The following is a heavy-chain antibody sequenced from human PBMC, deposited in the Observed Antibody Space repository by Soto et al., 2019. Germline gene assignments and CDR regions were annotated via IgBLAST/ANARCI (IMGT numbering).Heavy chain of an antibody. CDR1: GGSISSYY. J-gene: IGHJ4*02. D-gene: IGHD4-4*01. Sequence: SETLSLTCTVSGGSISSYYWSWIRQPPGKGLEWIGYIYYSGSTNYNPSLKSRVTISVDTSKNQFSLKLSSVTAADTAVYYCARGMTTVTTLDYWGQGTLVTVS. CDR3: ARGMTTVTTLDY. V-gene: IGHV4-59*12. CDR2: IYYSGST.